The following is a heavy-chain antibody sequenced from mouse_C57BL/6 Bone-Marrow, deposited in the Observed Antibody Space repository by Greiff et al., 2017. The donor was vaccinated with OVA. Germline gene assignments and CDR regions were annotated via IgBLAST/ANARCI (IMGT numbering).Heavy chain of an antibody. V-gene: IGHV1-81*01. CDR2: IYPRSGNT. CDR3: ARNVGNYDIDY. J-gene: IGHJ2*01. CDR1: GYTFTSYG. D-gene: IGHD2-1*01. Sequence: QVQLQQSGAELARPGASVKLSCKASGYTFTSYGISWVKQRTGQGLEWIGEIYPRSGNTYYNEKFQGKATLTADKSSSTAYMELRSLTSEDSAVYFCARNVGNYDIDYWGQGTTLTVSS.